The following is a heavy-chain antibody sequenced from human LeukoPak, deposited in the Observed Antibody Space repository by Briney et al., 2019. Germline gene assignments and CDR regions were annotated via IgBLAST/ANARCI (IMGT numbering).Heavy chain of an antibody. Sequence: PGGSLRLSCAASGFTVSSNYMSWVRQAPGKGLEWVSAISASGGRTYYADSVKGRFTISRDNSKDTLYMQMNSLRAEDTAVYYCAKDFFLAPRYTPDYWGQGTLVTVSS. J-gene: IGHJ4*02. CDR1: GFTVSSNY. D-gene: IGHD2-2*02. V-gene: IGHV3-23*01. CDR2: ISASGGRT. CDR3: AKDFFLAPRYTPDY.